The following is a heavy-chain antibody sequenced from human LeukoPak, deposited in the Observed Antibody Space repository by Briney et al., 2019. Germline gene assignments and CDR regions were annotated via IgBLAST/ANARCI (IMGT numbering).Heavy chain of an antibody. Sequence: GSVKVSCKPSGYTFTSYYMHWVRQAPGQGLEWRGLINLNGGSTKYAQKFQGRVTMTRDTSTSTVYIELSSLRSEDTAVYYCTRVYCSSSSCYNADYWGQGTLVTVSS. J-gene: IGHJ4*02. CDR3: TRVYCSSSSCYNADY. CDR2: INLNGGST. CDR1: GYTFTSYY. V-gene: IGHV1-46*03. D-gene: IGHD2-2*02.